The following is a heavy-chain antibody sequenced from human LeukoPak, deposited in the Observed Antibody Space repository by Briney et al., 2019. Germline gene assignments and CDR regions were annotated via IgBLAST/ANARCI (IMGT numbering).Heavy chain of an antibody. J-gene: IGHJ4*02. V-gene: IGHV4-59*11. D-gene: IGHD3-10*01. CDR2: IYNSGST. CDR3: AREYYYGSGSAPFFDC. CDR1: GASISRHH. Sequence: SSETLSLTCTVSGASISRHHWSWIRQSPGKGLEWIGYIYNSGSTNHNPSLKSRVTISVDTSKNQFSLKLNSVTAGDTAVYYCAREYYYGSGSAPFFDCWGLGTLVTVSA.